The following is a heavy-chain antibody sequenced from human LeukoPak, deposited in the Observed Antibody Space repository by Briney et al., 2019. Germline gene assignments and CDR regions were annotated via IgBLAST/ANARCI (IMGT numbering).Heavy chain of an antibody. J-gene: IGHJ6*03. V-gene: IGHV5-51*01. CDR3: ARRYCSDGSCYNYMDV. CDR2: IYPGDSDT. D-gene: IGHD2-15*01. Sequence: GESLKISCKGSGYSFTSYWIVWVRQMPGKGLEWMGIIYPGDSDTRYSPSFQGQVTISADKSISTAYLQWSSLKASDTAMYYCARRYCSDGSCYNYMDVWGKGTTVTVSS. CDR1: GYSFTSYW.